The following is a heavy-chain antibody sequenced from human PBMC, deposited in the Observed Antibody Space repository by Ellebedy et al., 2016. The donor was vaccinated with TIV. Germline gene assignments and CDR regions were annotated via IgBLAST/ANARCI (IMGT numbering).Heavy chain of an antibody. CDR3: ARDLMKSSSGWYEYYYYYGMDV. CDR1: GYTFTSYY. J-gene: IGHJ6*02. D-gene: IGHD6-19*01. CDR2: INPSGGST. Sequence: ASVKVSCXASGYTFTSYYMHWVRQAPGQGLEWMGIINPSGGSTSYAQKFQGRVTMTRDTSTSTVYMELSSLRSEDTAVYYCARDLMKSSSGWYEYYYYYGMDVWGQGTTVTVSS. V-gene: IGHV1-46*01.